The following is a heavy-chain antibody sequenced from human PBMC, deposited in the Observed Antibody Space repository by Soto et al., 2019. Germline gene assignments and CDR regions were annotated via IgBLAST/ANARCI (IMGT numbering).Heavy chain of an antibody. CDR1: GGTFSSYA. CDR3: ARDLGYSSSSEDY. CDR2: XIXXFXTX. Sequence: SVKVSCKASGGTFSSYAISWVRQAPGQGLEXMGXXIXXFXTXXXAXXFQGRVTITADESTSTAYMELSSLRSEETAVYYCARDLGYSSSSEDYWGQGTLVTVSS. D-gene: IGHD6-6*01. J-gene: IGHJ4*02. V-gene: IGHV1-69*13.